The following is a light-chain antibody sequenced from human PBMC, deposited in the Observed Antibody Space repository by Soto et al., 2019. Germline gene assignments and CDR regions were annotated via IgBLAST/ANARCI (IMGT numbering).Light chain of an antibody. Sequence: DVQMTQSPSTLSASVGDRVTITCRASQSINNLLAWYQQKPGKAPKFLIYDVSTLESGVPSRFSGSGSGTEFTLTISSLQSEDFAVYYCQQYSNWPLTFGGGTKVDIK. CDR2: DVS. J-gene: IGKJ4*01. CDR3: QQYSNWPLT. V-gene: IGKV1-5*01. CDR1: QSINNL.